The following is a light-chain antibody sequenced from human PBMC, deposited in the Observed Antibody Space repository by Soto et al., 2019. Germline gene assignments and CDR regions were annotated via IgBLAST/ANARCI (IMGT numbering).Light chain of an antibody. CDR3: QQYGSSPPT. V-gene: IGKV3-20*01. CDR2: EAS. Sequence: ELVLTQSPGTLSLAPGERATLSCRASQSVSSSSVAWYKQKPGQAPRLLIYEASIRAIVIPDRFSGSGSGTDFTLTISRLEPEDFAVYHCQQYGSSPPTFGQGSKVEIK. CDR1: QSVSSSS. J-gene: IGKJ1*01.